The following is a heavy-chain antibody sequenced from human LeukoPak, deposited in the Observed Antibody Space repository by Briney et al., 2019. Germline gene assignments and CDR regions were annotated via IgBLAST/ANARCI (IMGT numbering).Heavy chain of an antibody. CDR1: GFTFSSYA. CDR2: INSDGSST. Sequence: GGSLRLSCAASGFTFSSYAMSWVRQAPGKGLVWVSRINSDGSSTSYADSVKGRFTISRDNAKNTLYLQMNSLRADDTAVYYCARVQGHPPNGLDIWGRGTMVTVSS. V-gene: IGHV3-74*01. CDR3: ARVQGHPPNGLDI. J-gene: IGHJ3*02. D-gene: IGHD2-8*01.